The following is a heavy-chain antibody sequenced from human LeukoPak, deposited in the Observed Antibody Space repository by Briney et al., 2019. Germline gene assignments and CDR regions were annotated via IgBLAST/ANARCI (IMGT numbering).Heavy chain of an antibody. CDR1: GFTFSSYG. J-gene: IGHJ3*02. Sequence: GGSLRLSCAASGFTFSSYGMTWVRQAPGKGLEWVSYIGGSSNSIYYADSVKGRFTISRDNARNSPYLQMNSLRAEDTAVYYCARSPIIWGQGTMVTVSS. CDR2: IGGSSNSI. CDR3: ARSPII. V-gene: IGHV3-48*01.